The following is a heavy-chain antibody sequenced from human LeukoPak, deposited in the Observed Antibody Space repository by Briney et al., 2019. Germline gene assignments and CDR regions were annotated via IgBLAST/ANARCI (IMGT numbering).Heavy chain of an antibody. CDR2: ISGNGGDT. CDR1: GFTFNNAW. J-gene: IGHJ4*02. Sequence: GGSLRLSCTTSGFTFNNAWMSWVRQAPGKGLEWVSVISGNGGDTFYADSVKGRFTISRDNSKHTLYLQMNSLRVEDTAVYYCAKGRTLVGGSTRSYDYWGQGTLVTVSS. CDR3: AKGRTLVGGSTRSYDY. D-gene: IGHD1-26*01. V-gene: IGHV3-23*01.